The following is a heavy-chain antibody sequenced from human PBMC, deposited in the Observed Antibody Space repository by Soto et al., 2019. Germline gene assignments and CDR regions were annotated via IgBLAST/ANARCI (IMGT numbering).Heavy chain of an antibody. CDR3: AREEFEDIVVAADPHNWFDP. CDR1: GYTFTGYY. D-gene: IGHD2-15*01. Sequence: ASVKVSCKASGYTFTGYYMHWVRQAPGQGLEWMGWMNPNSGNTGYAQKFQGRVTMTRNTSISTAYMELSSLRSEDTAVYYCAREEFEDIVVAADPHNWFDPWGQGTLVTVSS. CDR2: MNPNSGNT. V-gene: IGHV1-8*02. J-gene: IGHJ5*02.